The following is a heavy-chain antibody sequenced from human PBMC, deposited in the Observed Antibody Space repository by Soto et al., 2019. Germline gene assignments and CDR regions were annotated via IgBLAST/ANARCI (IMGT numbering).Heavy chain of an antibody. J-gene: IGHJ5*02. CDR1: GGTFSSYT. V-gene: IGHV1-69*02. CDR3: ASSIVVVPAAIAGEWWFDP. D-gene: IGHD2-2*02. CDR2: IIPILGIA. Sequence: QVQLVQSGAEVKKPGSSVKVSCKASGGTFSSYTISWVRQAPGQGLEWMGRIIPILGIANYAQKFQDRVTITADKSTSTAFVELGSLRAEDTGVYYCASSIVVVPAAIAGEWWFDPWGQGTLVTVSS.